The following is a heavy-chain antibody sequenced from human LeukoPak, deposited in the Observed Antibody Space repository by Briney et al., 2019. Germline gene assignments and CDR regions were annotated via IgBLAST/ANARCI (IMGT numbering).Heavy chain of an antibody. J-gene: IGHJ4*02. CDR1: GGSISSYY. V-gene: IGHV4-4*07. Sequence: NSSETLSLTCTVSGGSISSYYWSWIRQPAVKVLEWIGRIYTSGSTNYNPSLKSRVTMSVDTSKNQFSLKLSSVTAADTAVYYCAREARDSSGYYSGYYIDYWGQGTLVTVSS. CDR3: AREARDSSGYYSGYYIDY. CDR2: IYTSGST. D-gene: IGHD3-22*01.